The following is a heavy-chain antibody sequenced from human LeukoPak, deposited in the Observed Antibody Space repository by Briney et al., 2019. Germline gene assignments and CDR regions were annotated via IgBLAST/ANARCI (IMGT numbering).Heavy chain of an antibody. CDR2: ISYDGSNK. J-gene: IGHJ4*02. D-gene: IGHD3-3*01. CDR1: GFTFSSYA. Sequence: GGSLRLSCAASGFTFSSYAMHWVRQAPGKGLEWVAVISYDGSNKYYADSVKGRFTISRDNSKNTLYLQMNSLRAEDTAVYYCARDGRLRFLEWLPRVPYYFDYWGQGTLVTVSS. CDR3: ARDGRLRFLEWLPRVPYYFDY. V-gene: IGHV3-30-3*01.